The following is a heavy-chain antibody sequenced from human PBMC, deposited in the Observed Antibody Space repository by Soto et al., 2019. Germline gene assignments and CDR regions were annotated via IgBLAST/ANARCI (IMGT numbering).Heavy chain of an antibody. V-gene: IGHV1-69*13. Sequence: SVKVSCKASGGTFSSYAISWVRQAPGQGLEWMGGIIPIFGTANYAQKFQGRVTITADESTSTAYMELSSLRSEDTAVYYCARTYYYDSSGYSPEPTGYYYYYGMDVWGQGTTVTVSS. CDR2: IIPIFGTA. CDR3: ARTYYYDSSGYSPEPTGYYYYYGMDV. CDR1: GGTFSSYA. D-gene: IGHD3-22*01. J-gene: IGHJ6*02.